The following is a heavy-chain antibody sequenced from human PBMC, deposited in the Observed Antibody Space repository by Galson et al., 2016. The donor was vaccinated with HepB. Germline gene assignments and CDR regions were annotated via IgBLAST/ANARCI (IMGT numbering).Heavy chain of an antibody. CDR3: ARLYCSSTSCCGYCGMDV. CDR2: FYNNGST. D-gene: IGHD2-2*01. V-gene: IGHV4-39*01. Sequence: SETLSLTCTVSGGSISSSNYFWGWIRQPPGKGLEWIGNFYNNGSTSYNPSLQSRVTISVDTSKNRISLKLSSVTAADTAVYHCARLYCSSTSCCGYCGMDVWGQGTTVTVSS. J-gene: IGHJ6*02. CDR1: GGSISSSNYF.